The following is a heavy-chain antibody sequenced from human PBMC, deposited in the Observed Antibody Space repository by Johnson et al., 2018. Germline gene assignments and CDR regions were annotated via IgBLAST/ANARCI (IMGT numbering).Heavy chain of an antibody. CDR2: ISGSSHNM. D-gene: IGHD2-21*01. CDR1: GFTFSDYY. J-gene: IGHJ6*03. Sequence: QVQLVESGGGLFEPGGSLRLSCAASGFTFSDYYMTWISQAPGQGLEWIASISGSSHNMYYVDSEKGRFTISRDNAKRSLYLQMNSLRAEDTGVYYCAREGIPIDSYYFYLDVWGKGTTVTVSS. V-gene: IGHV3-11*04. CDR3: AREGIPIDSYYFYLDV.